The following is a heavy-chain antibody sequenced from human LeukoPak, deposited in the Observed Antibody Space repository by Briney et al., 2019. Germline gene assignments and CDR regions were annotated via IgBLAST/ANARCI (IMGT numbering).Heavy chain of an antibody. CDR1: GFTFSSYA. CDR3: AKYRSGWSSY. Sequence: PGGSLRLSCAASGFTFSSYAVSWVRQAPGKGLEWVSAISGSGGSTYYADSVRGRFTISRDNSKNTLYLQMNGLRAEDTAVYYCAKYRSGWSSYWGQGTLVTVSS. CDR2: ISGSGGST. J-gene: IGHJ4*02. D-gene: IGHD6-19*01. V-gene: IGHV3-23*01.